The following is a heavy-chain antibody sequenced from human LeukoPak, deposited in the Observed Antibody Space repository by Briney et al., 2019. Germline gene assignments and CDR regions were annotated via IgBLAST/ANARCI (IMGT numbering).Heavy chain of an antibody. D-gene: IGHD5-24*01. V-gene: IGHV3-7*01. Sequence: GGSLRLSCEASGFTFSGNWMSWVRQAPGKGLEWVASINPDGSQKLYVDSVKGRFTVSRDNTKGSLYLQMNSLGAEDTAMYYCAKLLGTATTYDSWGQGTRVTVSS. CDR3: AKLLGTATTYDS. J-gene: IGHJ4*02. CDR1: GFTFSGNW. CDR2: INPDGSQK.